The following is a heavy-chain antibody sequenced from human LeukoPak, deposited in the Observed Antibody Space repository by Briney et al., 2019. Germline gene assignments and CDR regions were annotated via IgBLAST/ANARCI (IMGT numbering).Heavy chain of an antibody. CDR1: GYTFTSYY. J-gene: IGHJ4*02. V-gene: IGHV1-46*01. D-gene: IGHD3-22*01. CDR2: INPSGGST. CDR3: ARDRYDSSGMVGFDY. Sequence: ASVKVSCKASGYTFTSYYMHWVRQAPGQGLEWMELINPSGGSTSYAQKFQGRVTMTRDTSTSTVYMELSSLRSEDTAVYYCARDRYDSSGMVGFDYWGQGTLVTVSS.